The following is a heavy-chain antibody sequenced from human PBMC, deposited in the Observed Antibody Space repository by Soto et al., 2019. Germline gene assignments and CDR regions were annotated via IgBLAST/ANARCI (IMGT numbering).Heavy chain of an antibody. CDR1: GGSISSGGYF. Sequence: QVQLQGSGPGLVKPSQTLSLTCTVSGGSISSGGYFWSWVRQHPGKGLEWIGNNYYRGRTYYNPPRKSRVTISVDTSKNQFALNLSSVTAADTAVYYCARFAKEENPKVGSWYYFDYWGQGTRVTVSS. V-gene: IGHV4-31*03. J-gene: IGHJ4*02. D-gene: IGHD6-13*01. CDR2: NYYRGRT. CDR3: ARFAKEENPKVGSWYYFDY.